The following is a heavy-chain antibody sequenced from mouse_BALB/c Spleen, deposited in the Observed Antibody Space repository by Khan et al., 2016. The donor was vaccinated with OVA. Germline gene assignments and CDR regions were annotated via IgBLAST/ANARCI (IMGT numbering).Heavy chain of an antibody. CDR1: GFTFSTYG. D-gene: IGHD1-1*01. V-gene: IGHV5-6*01. Sequence: EVELVESGGDFVRPGGSLKLSCAASGFTFSTYGLSWVRQTPDKRLEWVATINTGCAYTYYPDSVKGRFTISRDNAKNTLYLQLSSLKSEDTAIYYCARLAYYYNSGGFAYWGQGTLVTVSA. CDR3: ARLAYYYNSGGFAY. CDR2: INTGCAYT. J-gene: IGHJ3*01.